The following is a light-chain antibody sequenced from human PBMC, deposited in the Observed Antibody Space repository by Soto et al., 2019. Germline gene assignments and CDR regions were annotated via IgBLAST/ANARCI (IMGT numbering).Light chain of an antibody. V-gene: IGKV3-15*01. CDR1: QSVSSN. J-gene: IGKJ1*01. CDR2: GAS. Sequence: EIVMTQSPPTLSVSPGERATLSCRASQSVSSNLAWYQQKPGQAPRLLIYGASTRATGIPARFSGSGSGTEFTLTISSLQSEDFAVYYCKQYNNWPRTFGQGTKVDI. CDR3: KQYNNWPRT.